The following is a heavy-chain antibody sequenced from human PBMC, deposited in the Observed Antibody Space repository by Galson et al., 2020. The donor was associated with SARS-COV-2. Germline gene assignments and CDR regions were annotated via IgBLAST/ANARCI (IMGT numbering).Heavy chain of an antibody. CDR3: ARGYSSSSEKYYYYYMDV. Sequence: SVKVSCKASGGTFSSYAISWVRQAPGQGLEWMGGIIPIFGTANYAQKFQGRVTITADESTSTAYMELSSLRSEDTAVYYCARGYSSSSEKYYYYYMDVWGKGATVTVSS. CDR1: GGTFSSYA. V-gene: IGHV1-69*13. J-gene: IGHJ6*03. D-gene: IGHD6-6*01. CDR2: IIPIFGTA.